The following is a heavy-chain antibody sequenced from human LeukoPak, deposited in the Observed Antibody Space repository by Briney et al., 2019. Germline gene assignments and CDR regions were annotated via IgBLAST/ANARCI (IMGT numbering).Heavy chain of an antibody. Sequence: GGSLRLSCAASGFTFSSYAMHWVRQAPGKGLEWVSVIRVGDVTHYADSVKGRFTTSRDSSKNTVYLQMESLRVEDTAVYYCAREDNGGATDDGFDVWGHGTVVTVSS. V-gene: IGHV3-53*01. CDR3: AREDNGGATDDGFDV. CDR1: GFTFSSYA. D-gene: IGHD3-16*01. J-gene: IGHJ3*01. CDR2: IRVGDVT.